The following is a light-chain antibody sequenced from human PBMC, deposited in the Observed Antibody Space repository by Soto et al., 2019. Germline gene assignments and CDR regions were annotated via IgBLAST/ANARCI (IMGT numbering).Light chain of an antibody. Sequence: QSALTQPASVSGSPGQSITISCTGTSSDVGGSDYVAWYQQHPGKAPKLMVYDVRFRPSGVSDRFSGSKSADVASLTISGLQPEDEADYYCYSYASGATYVFGNGTKVTV. V-gene: IGLV2-14*03. CDR1: SSDVGGSDY. CDR3: YSYASGATYV. J-gene: IGLJ1*01. CDR2: DVR.